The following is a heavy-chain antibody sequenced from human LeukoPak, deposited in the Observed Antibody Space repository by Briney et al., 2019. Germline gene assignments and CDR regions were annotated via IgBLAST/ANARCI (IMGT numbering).Heavy chain of an antibody. V-gene: IGHV4-34*01. CDR2: INHSGST. CDR3: AREWKDGSGSYFPGWYFDL. J-gene: IGHJ2*01. Sequence: SETLSLTCAVYGGSFSGYYWSWIRQPPGKGLEWIGEINHSGSTNYNPSLKSRVTISVDTSKNQFSLKLSSVTAADTAVYYCAREWKDGSGSYFPGWYFDLWGRGTLVTVSS. D-gene: IGHD3-10*01. CDR1: GGSFSGYY.